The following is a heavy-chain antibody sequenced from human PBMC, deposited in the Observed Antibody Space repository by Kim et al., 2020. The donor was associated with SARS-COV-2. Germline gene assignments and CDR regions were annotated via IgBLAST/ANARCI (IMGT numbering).Heavy chain of an antibody. D-gene: IGHD2-2*01. CDR1: GGSISSYS. CDR3: ARDRIGYCSSISCSLHFDF. CDR2: TYYSGST. V-gene: IGHV4-59*01. Sequence: SETLSLTCTVSGGSISSYSWSWIRQPQGKGMEWIGYTYYSGSTNYNPSLKSRVTISVDTSKNQFSLKLSSVTAADTAMYYCARDRIGYCSSISCSLHFDFWGQGTLVTASS. J-gene: IGHJ4*02.